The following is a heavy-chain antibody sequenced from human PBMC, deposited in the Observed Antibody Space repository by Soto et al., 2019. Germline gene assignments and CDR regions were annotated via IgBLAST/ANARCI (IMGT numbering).Heavy chain of an antibody. V-gene: IGHV1-46*01. J-gene: IGHJ4*02. Sequence: GASVKVSCKASGYTFTSYYMHWVRQAPGQGLEWMGIINPSGGSTSYAQEFQGRVTMTRDTSTSTVYMELSSLRSEDTAVYYCARNSPLGLSAYYFDYWGQGTLVTVSS. D-gene: IGHD5-18*01. CDR2: INPSGGST. CDR3: ARNSPLGLSAYYFDY. CDR1: GYTFTSYY.